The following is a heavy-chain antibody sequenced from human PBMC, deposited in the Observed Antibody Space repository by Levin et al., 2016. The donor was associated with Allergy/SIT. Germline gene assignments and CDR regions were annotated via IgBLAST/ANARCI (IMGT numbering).Heavy chain of an antibody. V-gene: IGHV2-26*01. Sequence: PGKALEWLAHIFSNDEKSYSTSLKSRLTISKDTSKSQVVLTMTNMDPVDTATYYCARIAAAGPRAYYYYYYMDVWGKGTTVTVSS. J-gene: IGHJ6*03. CDR2: IFSNDEK. D-gene: IGHD6-13*01. CDR3: ARIAAAGPRAYYYYYYMDV.